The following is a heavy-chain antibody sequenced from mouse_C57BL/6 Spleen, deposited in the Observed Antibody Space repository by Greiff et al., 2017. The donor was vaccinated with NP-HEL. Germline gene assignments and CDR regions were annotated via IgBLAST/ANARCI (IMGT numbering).Heavy chain of an antibody. V-gene: IGHV1-47*01. CDR2: FHPYNDDT. J-gene: IGHJ4*01. D-gene: IGHD2-4*01. Sequence: VQLQESGAELVKPGASVKLSCKASGYTFTTYPIEWMKQNHGKSLEWIGNFHPYNDDTKYNEKFKGKATLTVEKSSSTVYLELSRLTSDDSAVYYCARGDYDGRGAMDYWGQGTSVTVSS. CDR3: ARGDYDGRGAMDY. CDR1: GYTFTTYP.